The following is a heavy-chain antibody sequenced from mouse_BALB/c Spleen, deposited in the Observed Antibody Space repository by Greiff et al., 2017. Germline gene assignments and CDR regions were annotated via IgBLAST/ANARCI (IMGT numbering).Heavy chain of an antibody. CDR3: ARSYDGYPDY. CDR2: INSNGGST. Sequence: EVKVEESGGGLVKLGGSLKLSCAASGFTFSSYYMSWVRQTPEKRLELVAAINSNGGSTYYPDTVKGRFTISRDNAKNTLYLQMSSLKSEDTALYYCARSYDGYPDYWGQGTTLTVSS. V-gene: IGHV5-6-2*01. CDR1: GFTFSSYY. J-gene: IGHJ2*01. D-gene: IGHD2-3*01.